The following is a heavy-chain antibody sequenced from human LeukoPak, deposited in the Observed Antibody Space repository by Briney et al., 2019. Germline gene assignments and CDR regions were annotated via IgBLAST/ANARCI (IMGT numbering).Heavy chain of an antibody. Sequence: PSETLSLTCAVYGGSFSGYYWSWIRQPPGKGLEWIREVNHSGSTNYNPSLKSRVTISVDTSKNQFSLKLSSVTAADTPVYYCPRGGGYSTIFFDYWGQGTLVTIPS. CDR1: GGSFSGYY. CDR3: PRGGGYSTIFFDY. D-gene: IGHD6-13*01. V-gene: IGHV4-34*01. CDR2: VNHSGST. J-gene: IGHJ4*02.